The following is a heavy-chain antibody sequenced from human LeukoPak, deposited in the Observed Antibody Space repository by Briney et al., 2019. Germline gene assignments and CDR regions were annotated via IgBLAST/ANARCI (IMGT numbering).Heavy chain of an antibody. CDR3: AKDRAHYYDSSGYTLPQYYFDY. CDR2: ISYDGSNK. Sequence: GRSLRLSCAASGFTFSSYGMHWVRQAPGKGLEWVAVISYDGSNKYYADSVKGRFTISRDNSKNTLYLQMNSLRAEDTAVYYCAKDRAHYYDSSGYTLPQYYFDYWGQGTLVTVSS. CDR1: GFTFSSYG. J-gene: IGHJ4*02. D-gene: IGHD3-22*01. V-gene: IGHV3-30*18.